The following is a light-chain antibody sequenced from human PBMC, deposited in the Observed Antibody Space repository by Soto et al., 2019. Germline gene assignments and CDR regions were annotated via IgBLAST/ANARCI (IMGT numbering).Light chain of an antibody. CDR3: GTWDSSLSGVL. J-gene: IGLJ2*01. V-gene: IGLV1-51*01. Sequence: QSVLTQPPSVSVAPGQRVTISCSGGSSNIESGFVSWYRQVPGTAPQLLIYDNNLRPSGIPGRFSGSKSGTSASLAITGVHTGDEADYYCGTWDSSLSGVLFGGGTKLTVL. CDR1: SSNIESGF. CDR2: DNN.